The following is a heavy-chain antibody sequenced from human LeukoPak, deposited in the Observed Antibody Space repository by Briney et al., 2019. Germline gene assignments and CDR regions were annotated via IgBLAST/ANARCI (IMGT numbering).Heavy chain of an antibody. Sequence: SETLSLTCTVSGGSISSYYWSWIRQPPGKGLEWIGYIYYSGSTNYNPSLKSRVTISVDTSKNQFPLKLSSVTAADTAVYYCARAKGYYYDSSGYPDAFDIWGQGTMVTVSS. CDR2: IYYSGST. D-gene: IGHD3-22*01. CDR1: GGSISSYY. CDR3: ARAKGYYYDSSGYPDAFDI. J-gene: IGHJ3*02. V-gene: IGHV4-59*01.